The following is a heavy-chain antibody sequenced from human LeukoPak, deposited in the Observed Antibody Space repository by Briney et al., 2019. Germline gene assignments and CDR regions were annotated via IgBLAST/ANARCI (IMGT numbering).Heavy chain of an antibody. CDR2: IYYSGST. D-gene: IGHD6-19*01. J-gene: IGHJ4*02. CDR1: GGSISSYY. V-gene: IGHV4-59*01. Sequence: SETLSLTCTVSGGSISSYYWSWIRQPPGKGLEWIGYIYYSGSTNYNPSLKSRVTISVDTSKNQFSLKLSSVTAADTAVYYCARELPTRAVAVNYWGQGTLVTVSS. CDR3: ARELPTRAVAVNY.